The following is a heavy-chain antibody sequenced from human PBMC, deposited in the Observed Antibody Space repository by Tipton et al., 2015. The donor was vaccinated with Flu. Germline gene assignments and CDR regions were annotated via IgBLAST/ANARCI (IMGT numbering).Heavy chain of an antibody. CDR3: ARHTGDSVRGVIDY. CDR2: VYHTGSG. CDR1: GDSIGSNYF. D-gene: IGHD3-10*02. J-gene: IGHJ4*02. Sequence: TLSLTCSVSGDSIGSNYFWGWIRQPPGKGLEWIGNVYHTGSGYYNPSLKSRVIISVARSKNQFSLRLTSVTAADTAVYYCARHTGDSVRGVIDYWGQGTLVTVSS. V-gene: IGHV4-38-2*01.